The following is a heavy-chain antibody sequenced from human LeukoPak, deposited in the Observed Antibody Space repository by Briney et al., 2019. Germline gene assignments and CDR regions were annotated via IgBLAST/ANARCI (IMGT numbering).Heavy chain of an antibody. CDR1: GSTFTNYY. CDR2: INPCGDDT. Sequence: GASVKVSCKASGSTFTNYYIHWVRQAPGQGLEWLGRINPCGDDTHYAQKFQGRVTMTTDTSTSTVNMELSSLRSEDTAVYSCARELSGGFFDYWGQGTLV. V-gene: IGHV1-46*01. CDR3: ARELSGGFFDY. J-gene: IGHJ4*02. D-gene: IGHD3-10*01.